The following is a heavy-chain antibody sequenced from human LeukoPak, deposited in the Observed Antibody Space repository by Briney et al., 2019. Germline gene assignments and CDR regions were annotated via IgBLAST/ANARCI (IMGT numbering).Heavy chain of an antibody. V-gene: IGHV4-4*02. D-gene: IGHD6-19*01. CDR2: MYLGGTT. CDR1: GGSISSLNL. J-gene: IGHJ4*02. Sequence: SGTLSLTCIVSGGSISSLNLWSWLRQPPGKGLEWIGEMYLGGTTNFNPSLKNRVTILIDKSKNQLSLQLTSVTAADTAVYYCAGLEGRYSTDWFYFFDYWGQGALVTVSS. CDR3: AGLEGRYSTDWFYFFDY.